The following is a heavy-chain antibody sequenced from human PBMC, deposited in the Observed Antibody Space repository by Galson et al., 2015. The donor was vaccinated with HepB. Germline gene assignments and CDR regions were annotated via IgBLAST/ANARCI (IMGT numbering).Heavy chain of an antibody. J-gene: IGHJ4*02. V-gene: IGHV2-5*01. CDR3: AHITTVRGVVYFDY. D-gene: IGHD3-10*01. Sequence: PALVKPTQTLTLTCTFSGFSLSTPGEGVGWIRQSPGEALEWLTLIYWNDDKRYRSSLRNRLTVTTVTSKNQVVLIMTNMDPVDTATYYCAHITTVRGVVYFDYWGQGTLVTVSS. CDR2: IYWNDDK. CDR1: GFSLSTPGEG.